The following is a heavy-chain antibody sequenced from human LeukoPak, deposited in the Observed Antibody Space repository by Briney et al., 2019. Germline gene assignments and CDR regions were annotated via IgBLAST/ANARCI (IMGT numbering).Heavy chain of an antibody. D-gene: IGHD1-26*01. CDR1: GYTFTGYY. J-gene: IGHJ4*02. V-gene: IGHV1-2*06. CDR3: ARVPPRGSGSYNLFDY. CDR2: INPNSGGT. Sequence: ASVKVSRKASGYTFTGYYMHWVRQAPGQGLEWMGRINPNSGGTNYAQKFQGRVTMTRDTSISTAYMELSRLRSDDTAVYYCARVPPRGSGSYNLFDYWGQGTLVTVSS.